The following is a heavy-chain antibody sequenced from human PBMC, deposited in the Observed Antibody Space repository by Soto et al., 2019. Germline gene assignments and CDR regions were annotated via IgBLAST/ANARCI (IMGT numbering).Heavy chain of an antibody. V-gene: IGHV3-30-3*01. CDR3: VRAPREDTGYEYYFDY. J-gene: IGHJ4*02. CDR1: GFTFSSYA. D-gene: IGHD5-12*01. CDR2: ISYDGSNK. Sequence: GGSLKLSCAASGFTFSSYAMHWVRQAPGKGLEWVAVISYDGSNKYYADSVKGRFTISRDNSKNTLYLQMDSLRAEDTAVYYCVRAPREDTGYEYYFDYWGQGTLVTVSS.